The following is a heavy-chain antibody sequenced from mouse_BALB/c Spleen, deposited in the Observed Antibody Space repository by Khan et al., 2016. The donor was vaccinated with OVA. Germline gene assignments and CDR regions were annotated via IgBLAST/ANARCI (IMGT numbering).Heavy chain of an antibody. V-gene: IGHV5-6*01. Sequence: EVQRVESGGDLVRPGGSLKLSCSASGFTFSTYSMSWVRQTPDKRLEWVATISRAGAYTFFPDSVTGRFTISRDNAWNTLYLQMGSLRSEDTAMYYCASHLTGSFAYWGQGTMVTVSA. CDR1: GFTFSTYS. D-gene: IGHD4-1*01. CDR2: ISRAGAYT. CDR3: ASHLTGSFAY. J-gene: IGHJ3*01.